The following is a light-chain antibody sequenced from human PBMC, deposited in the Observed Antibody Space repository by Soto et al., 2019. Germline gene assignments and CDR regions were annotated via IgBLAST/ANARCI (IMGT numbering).Light chain of an antibody. CDR1: QTLRSN. Sequence: DIQMTQSPSSLSPLEEARVPIPCREGQTLRSNLNWYQQKPGKAPKLLIYAASSLQSGVPSRFSGSGSGTDFTLTISSLQPEDFATYYCQQSYSTPYTFGQGTKLEIK. CDR3: QQSYSTPYT. J-gene: IGKJ2*01. CDR2: AAS. V-gene: IGKV1-39*01.